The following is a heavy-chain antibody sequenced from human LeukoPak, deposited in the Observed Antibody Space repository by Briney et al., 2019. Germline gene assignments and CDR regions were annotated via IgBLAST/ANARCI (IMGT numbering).Heavy chain of an antibody. Sequence: EASVKVSCKASGYTSTGYYMHWVRQAPGQGLEWMGWINPNSGGTNYAQKFQGRVTMTRDTSTSTAYMELSRLRSDDTAVYYCARDPRGTTVIFDYWGQGTLVTVSS. V-gene: IGHV1-2*02. CDR3: ARDPRGTTVIFDY. CDR1: GYTSTGYY. J-gene: IGHJ4*02. CDR2: INPNSGGT. D-gene: IGHD4-17*01.